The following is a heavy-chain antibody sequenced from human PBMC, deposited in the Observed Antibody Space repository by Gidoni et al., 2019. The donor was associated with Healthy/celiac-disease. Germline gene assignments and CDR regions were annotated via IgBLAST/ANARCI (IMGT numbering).Heavy chain of an antibody. CDR1: GFTVSSNY. J-gene: IGHJ4*02. D-gene: IGHD3-22*01. CDR2: IYSGGST. Sequence: EVQLVESGGGLIQPGGSRRVACAASGFTVSSNYMSWVRQAPGKGLEWVSVIYSGGSTYYADSVKGRFTISRDNSKNTLYLQMNSLRAEDTAVYYCAKSGYYAYWGQGTLVTVSS. CDR3: AKSGYYAY. V-gene: IGHV3-53*01.